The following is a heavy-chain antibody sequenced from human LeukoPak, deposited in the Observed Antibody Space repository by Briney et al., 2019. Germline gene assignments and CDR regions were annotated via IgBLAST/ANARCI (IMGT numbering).Heavy chain of an antibody. CDR3: AKEAGYSSGWYYFDY. CDR2: ISYDGSNK. D-gene: IGHD6-19*01. V-gene: IGHV3-30*18. CDR1: GFTFSSYG. J-gene: IGHJ4*02. Sequence: GGSLRLSCAASGFTFSSYGMHWVRQAPGKGLEWVAVISYDGSNKYYADSVKGRFTISRDNSKNTLYLQMNSLRAEDTAVYYCAKEAGYSSGWYYFDYWGQGTQVTVSS.